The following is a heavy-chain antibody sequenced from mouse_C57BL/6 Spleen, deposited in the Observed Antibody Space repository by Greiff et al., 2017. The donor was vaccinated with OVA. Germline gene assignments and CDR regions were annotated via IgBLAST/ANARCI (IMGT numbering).Heavy chain of an antibody. CDR2: IYPGDGDT. J-gene: IGHJ4*01. CDR1: GYAFSSSW. CDR3: ARGSTRGY. Sequence: LEESGPELVKPGASVKISCKASGYAFSSSWMNWVKQRPGKGLEWIGRIYPGDGDTNYNGKFKGKATLTADKSSSTAYMQLSSLTSEDSAVYFCARGSTRGYWGQGTSVTVSS. V-gene: IGHV1-82*01.